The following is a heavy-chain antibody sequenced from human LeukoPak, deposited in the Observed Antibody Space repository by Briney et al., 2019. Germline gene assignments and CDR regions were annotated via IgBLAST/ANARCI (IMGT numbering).Heavy chain of an antibody. CDR2: IYASGTT. V-gene: IGHV4-61*02. CDR1: GGSISSDNYY. D-gene: IGHD1-26*01. Sequence: ASETLSLTCTVSGGSISSDNYYWSWIRQPAGKGLEWIGRIYASGTTNYNPSLKSRVTISVDTSKNQLSLKLSSVTAADTAVYYCARGLVGATGGSFDYWGQGTLVTVSS. CDR3: ARGLVGATGGSFDY. J-gene: IGHJ4*02.